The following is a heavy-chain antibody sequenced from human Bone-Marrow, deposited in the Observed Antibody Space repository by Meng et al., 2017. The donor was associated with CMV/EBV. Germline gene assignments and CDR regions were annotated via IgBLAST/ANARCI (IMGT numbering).Heavy chain of an antibody. CDR3: ARSPRITIFGVVMHNYGMDA. J-gene: IGHJ6*02. CDR2: MNPNSGNT. D-gene: IGHD3-3*01. CDR1: GYTFTSYD. V-gene: IGHV1-8*01. Sequence: ASVKVSCKASGYTFTSYDIMWVRQATGQGLEWMGWMNPNSGNTGYAQKFQGRVTMTSNTSISTAYMELSSLRSEDTAVYYCARSPRITIFGVVMHNYGMDAWGQGTTVTVSS.